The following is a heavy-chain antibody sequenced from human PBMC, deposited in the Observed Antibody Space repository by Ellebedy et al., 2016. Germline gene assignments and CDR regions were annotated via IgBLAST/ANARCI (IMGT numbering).Heavy chain of an antibody. CDR2: IYPGDSAT. J-gene: IGHJ3*02. Sequence: GESLKISCQGSGYSFTSYSIGWVRQMPGKGLEWMGIIYPGDSATRYSPSFKGQVTISVDKSISTAHLQWSSLNASDTAMYYCARRSTETTGIDIWGQGTMVTVSA. CDR1: GYSFTSYS. CDR3: ARRSTETTGIDI. D-gene: IGHD4-17*01. V-gene: IGHV5-51*01.